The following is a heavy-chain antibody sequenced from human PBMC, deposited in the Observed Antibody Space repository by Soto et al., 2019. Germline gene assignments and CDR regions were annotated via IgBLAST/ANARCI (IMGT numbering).Heavy chain of an antibody. CDR1: GGSISSGDYY. Sequence: SETLSLTCTVSGGSISSGDYYWSWIRQPPGKGLEWIGYIYYSGSTYYNPSLKSRVTISVDRSKNQFSLKLSSVTAADTAVYYCARYKSNYYYGMDVWGQGTTVTVSS. J-gene: IGHJ6*02. CDR3: ARYKSNYYYGMDV. CDR2: IYYSGST. V-gene: IGHV4-30-4*01. D-gene: IGHD1-20*01.